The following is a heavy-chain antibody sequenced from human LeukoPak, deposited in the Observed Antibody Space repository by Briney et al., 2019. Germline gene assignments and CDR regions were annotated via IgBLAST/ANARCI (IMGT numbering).Heavy chain of an antibody. V-gene: IGHV3-23*01. J-gene: IGHJ6*02. D-gene: IGHD4-17*01. CDR1: GFTFSSYA. CDR3: ARVRYGELDV. CDR2: MSGSGGST. Sequence: GGSLRLSCAASGFTFSSYAMSWVRQAPGKGLEWVSSMSGSGGSTYYAASVKGRFTISRDDSKNTLYLQMNSLRAEDTAVYYCARVRYGELDVWGQGTTVTVS.